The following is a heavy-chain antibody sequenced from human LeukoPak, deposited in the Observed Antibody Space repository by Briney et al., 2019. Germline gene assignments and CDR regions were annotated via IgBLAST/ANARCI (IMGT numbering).Heavy chain of an antibody. CDR2: ISGSGGST. CDR3: AKDLQGSGWYPYYFDY. D-gene: IGHD6-19*01. V-gene: IGHV3-23*01. CDR1: GFTFSSYA. Sequence: GGSLRLSCEASGFTFSSYAMSWVRQAPGKGLEWVSAISGSGGSTYYADSVKGRFTISRDNSKNTLYLQMNSLRAEDTAVYYCAKDLQGSGWYPYYFDYWGQGTLVTVSS. J-gene: IGHJ4*02.